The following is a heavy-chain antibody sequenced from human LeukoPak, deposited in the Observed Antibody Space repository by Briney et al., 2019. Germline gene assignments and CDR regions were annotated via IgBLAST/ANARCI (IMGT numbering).Heavy chain of an antibody. Sequence: PGGSLRLSCAAYGFTFSSYIMNWVRQAPGKGLEWVSCITSGSKIQYADSVKGRFTVSRDNAKNSVYLQMNSPRAEDTAVYYCARDPSYGDKWGQGTLVTVSS. V-gene: IGHV3-21*01. CDR3: ARDPSYGDK. CDR2: ITSGSKI. J-gene: IGHJ4*02. CDR1: GFTFSSYI. D-gene: IGHD4/OR15-4a*01.